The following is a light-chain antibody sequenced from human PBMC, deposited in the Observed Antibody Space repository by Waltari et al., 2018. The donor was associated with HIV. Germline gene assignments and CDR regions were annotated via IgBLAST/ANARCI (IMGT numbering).Light chain of an antibody. CDR2: DAS. V-gene: IGKV3-11*01. CDR1: QTVSSY. CDR3: QQRSNWLWT. J-gene: IGKJ1*01. Sequence: EIVLTQSPATLSLSPGERATLSCRASQTVSSYLAWYQQKPGQAPRLLIYDASIRATGIPVRFSGSGSGTDFTLTISSLEPEDFAVYYCQQRSNWLWTFGQGTKVEIK.